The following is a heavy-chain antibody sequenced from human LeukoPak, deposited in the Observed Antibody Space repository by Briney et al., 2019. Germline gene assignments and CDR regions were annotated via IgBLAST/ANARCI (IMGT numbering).Heavy chain of an antibody. Sequence: ASVKLSCKASGYTFTSYGISWVRQAPGQGLEWMGWISAYNGNTNYAQKLQGRVTMTTDTSTSTSYMELRSLRSDDTAVYSCASPLGDFWSGYYTGGGAFDIWGQGTMVTVSS. CDR1: GYTFTSYG. CDR3: ASPLGDFWSGYYTGGGAFDI. CDR2: ISAYNGNT. V-gene: IGHV1-18*01. D-gene: IGHD3-3*01. J-gene: IGHJ3*02.